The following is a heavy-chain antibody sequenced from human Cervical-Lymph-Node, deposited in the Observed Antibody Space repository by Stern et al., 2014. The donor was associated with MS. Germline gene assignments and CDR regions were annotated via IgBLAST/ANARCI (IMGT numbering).Heavy chain of an antibody. CDR3: ATPSTVIVGGMDV. CDR2: ILPIFGTP. D-gene: IGHD2-21*01. Sequence: VHLVESGPEVKKPGSSVKVSCKTSGGTFSSQAINWVRQAPGQGLEWLGGILPIFGTPNYAQKVQDRVTITADESTSTAYMDLSSLRSEDTAVYYCATPSTVIVGGMDVWGQGTTVTVSS. CDR1: GGTFSSQA. J-gene: IGHJ6*02. V-gene: IGHV1-69*01.